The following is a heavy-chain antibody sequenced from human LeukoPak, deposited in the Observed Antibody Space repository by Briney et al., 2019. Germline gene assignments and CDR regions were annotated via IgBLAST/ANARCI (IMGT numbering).Heavy chain of an antibody. D-gene: IGHD3-22*01. CDR3: AGDSSGTIPEDY. Sequence: SETLSLTRAVYGGSFSGYYWSWIRQPPGKGLEWIGEINHSGSTNYNPSLKSRVTISVDTSKNQFSLKLSSVTAADTAVYYCAGDSSGTIPEDYWGQGTLVTVSS. CDR1: GGSFSGYY. CDR2: INHSGST. V-gene: IGHV4-34*01. J-gene: IGHJ4*02.